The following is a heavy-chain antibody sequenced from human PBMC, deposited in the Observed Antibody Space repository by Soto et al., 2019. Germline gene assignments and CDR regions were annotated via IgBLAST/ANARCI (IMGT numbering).Heavy chain of an antibody. CDR2: IHYSGTT. CDR1: GGSMRNYF. CDR3: ARVPSRQLSADYQAAWIPYYAMDV. V-gene: IGHV4-59*01. D-gene: IGHD2-2*03. J-gene: IGHJ6*02. Sequence: SETLSLTCTVSGGSMRNYFWTWIRQPPGKGLEWIGYIHYSGTTSFFPSYNPSLRSRVTISEDTSKNQFSLKLLSVTTADTAVYYCARVPSRQLSADYQAAWIPYYAMDVWGQGTTVTVSS.